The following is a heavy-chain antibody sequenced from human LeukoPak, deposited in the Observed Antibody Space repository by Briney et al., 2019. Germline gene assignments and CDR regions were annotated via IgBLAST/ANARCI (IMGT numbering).Heavy chain of an antibody. CDR1: GGSISGYY. CDR3: ARGRFLDPSLDY. V-gene: IGHV4-4*07. Sequence: SETLSLTCTVSGGSISGYYWSWIRQPAGKGLEWIGRIYSSGSTDYNPSLKSRVTMSVDTSKNQFSLKVSSVTAADTAVYYCARGRFLDPSLDYWGQGTLVTVSS. CDR2: IYSSGST. J-gene: IGHJ4*02. D-gene: IGHD3-3*01.